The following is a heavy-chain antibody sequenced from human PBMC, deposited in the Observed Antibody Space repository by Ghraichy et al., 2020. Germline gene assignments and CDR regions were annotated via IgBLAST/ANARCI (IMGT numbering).Heavy chain of an antibody. CDR1: AYTFSDYY. D-gene: IGHD1/OR15-1a*01. J-gene: IGHJ4*03. CDR3: ARDQGKQVWADGFDQ. Sequence: ASVKVSCKASAYTFSDYYIHWVRQAPGQGLEWMGWINTKSGDTNYAQKFRGRVTVTRDTSITTAYMELGDLRSDDTAIYYCARDQGKQVWADGFDQWGQGTLVAVSS. CDR2: INTKSGDT. V-gene: IGHV1-2*02.